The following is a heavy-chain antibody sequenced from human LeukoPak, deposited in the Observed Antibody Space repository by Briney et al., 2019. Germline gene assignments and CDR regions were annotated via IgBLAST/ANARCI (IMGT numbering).Heavy chain of an antibody. CDR1: GFTFDDYA. J-gene: IGHJ4*02. Sequence: GGSLRLSCAASGFTFDDYAMNWVRQVPGKGLVWVSRISPTGSTTSYADSVKGRFTVSRDNAKNTLYLQVNNLRAEDTAVYYCARGPNSNWSGLDFWGQGTLLTVSS. V-gene: IGHV3-74*01. D-gene: IGHD6-6*01. CDR2: ISPTGSTT. CDR3: ARGPNSNWSGLDF.